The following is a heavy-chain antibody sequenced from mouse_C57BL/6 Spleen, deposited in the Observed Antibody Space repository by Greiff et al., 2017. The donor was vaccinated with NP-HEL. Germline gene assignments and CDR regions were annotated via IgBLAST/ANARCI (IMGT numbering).Heavy chain of an antibody. CDR3: ARHRNYRGFAY. J-gene: IGHJ3*01. D-gene: IGHD2-1*01. CDR1: GYAFSSYW. V-gene: IGHV1-80*01. Sequence: VQLQQSGAELVKPGASVKISCKASGYAFSSYWMNWVKQRPGKGLEWIGQIYPGNGDTNYNEKFKGKATLTADNSSSTAYMQLSSLTSEDSAVYYCARHRNYRGFAYWGQRTLVTVSA. CDR2: IYPGNGDT.